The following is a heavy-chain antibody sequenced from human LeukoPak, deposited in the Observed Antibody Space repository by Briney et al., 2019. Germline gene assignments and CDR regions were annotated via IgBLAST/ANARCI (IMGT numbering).Heavy chain of an antibody. CDR3: AKDSWTVTTYFDY. J-gene: IGHJ4*02. CDR2: ISYDGSNK. CDR1: GFTFSSYW. D-gene: IGHD4-17*01. V-gene: IGHV3-30*18. Sequence: GGPLRLSCAASGFTFSSYWMAWVRQAPGKGLEWVAVISYDGSNKYYADSVKGRFTISRDNSKNTLYLQMNSLRAEDTAVYYCAKDSWTVTTYFDYWGQGTLVTVSS.